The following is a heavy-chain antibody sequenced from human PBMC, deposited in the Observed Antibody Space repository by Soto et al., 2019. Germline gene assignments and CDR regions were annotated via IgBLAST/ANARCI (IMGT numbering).Heavy chain of an antibody. J-gene: IGHJ6*02. CDR2: ISYDGSNK. CDR1: GFTFSSYA. CDR3: ARDVLIGAQLYYYYGMDV. Sequence: QVQLVESGGGVVQPGRSLRLSCAASGFTFSSYAMHWVRQAPGKGLEWVAVISYDGSNKYYADSVKGRCTISRDNSKNKLYMQMNSLRAEDTAVYYCARDVLIGAQLYYYYGMDVWGQGTTVTVSS. D-gene: IGHD5-12*01. V-gene: IGHV3-30-3*01.